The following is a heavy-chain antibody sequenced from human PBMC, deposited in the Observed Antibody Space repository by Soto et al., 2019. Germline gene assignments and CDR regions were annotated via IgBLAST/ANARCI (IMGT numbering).Heavy chain of an antibody. Sequence: QVQLVESGGGVVQPGRSLRLSCVASGFTFSSHGMHWVRQAPGKGLEWVAVIWYDGSNKYYADSVKGRFTISRDNPKNTLYLQMNSRRAEDTAVYYCARCVENCSGGRRYFDYWGQGTLVTVSS. D-gene: IGHD2-15*01. V-gene: IGHV3-33*01. CDR2: IWYDGSNK. CDR3: ARCVENCSGGRRYFDY. J-gene: IGHJ4*02. CDR1: GFTFSSHG.